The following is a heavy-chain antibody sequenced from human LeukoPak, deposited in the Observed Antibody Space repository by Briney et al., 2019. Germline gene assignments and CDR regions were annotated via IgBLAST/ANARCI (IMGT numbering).Heavy chain of an antibody. V-gene: IGHV3-23*01. CDR2: ISSSGGNT. CDR3: AKDGYCSSTSCYGDSVTYFDY. J-gene: IGHJ4*02. CDR1: GFTFSSYS. D-gene: IGHD2-2*03. Sequence: GGSLRLSCAASGFTFSSYSMSWVRQAPRKGLEWVSSISSSGGNTYYPDSVKGRFTISRDNSKNTMYLQMNSLRAEDTAVYYCAKDGYCSSTSCYGDSVTYFDYWGQGTLVTVSS.